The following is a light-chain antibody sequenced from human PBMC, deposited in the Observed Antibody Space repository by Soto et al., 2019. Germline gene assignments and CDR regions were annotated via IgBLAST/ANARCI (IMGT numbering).Light chain of an antibody. CDR3: AAWDDSTNGCI. CDR1: SSNIGTYR. Sequence: HSVQTPRPSAYGTPAPRVTLSCSGSSSNIGTYRVSWYHHFPGTAPRLLIYSDNQRPSGVPDRFSASKSGASASLAISGLQSEDEAYSYCAAWDDSTNGCIFGPGTKVTVL. J-gene: IGLJ1*01. CDR2: SDN. V-gene: IGLV1-44*01.